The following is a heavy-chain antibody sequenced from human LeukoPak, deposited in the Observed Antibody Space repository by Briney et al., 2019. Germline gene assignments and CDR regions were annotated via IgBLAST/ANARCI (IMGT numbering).Heavy chain of an antibody. J-gene: IGHJ4*02. CDR1: GFTFSSYS. CDR3: ASALSYYYGSGSPHHFDY. Sequence: PGGSLRLSCAASGFTFSSYSMNWVRQAPGKGLEWVSYISSSSSTIYYADSVKGRFTISRDNSRNTLYLQMNSLRAEDTAVYYCASALSYYYGSGSPHHFDYWGQGTLVTVSS. CDR2: ISSSSSTI. V-gene: IGHV3-48*01. D-gene: IGHD3-10*01.